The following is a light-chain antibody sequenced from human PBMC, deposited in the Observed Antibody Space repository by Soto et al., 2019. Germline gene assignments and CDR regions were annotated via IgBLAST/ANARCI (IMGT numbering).Light chain of an antibody. J-gene: IGKJ1*01. CDR3: QQLGT. Sequence: IVLTQSPGTLSLSPGERATLSCRASQSVSSSYLAWYQQKPGHAPRLLIYGASSRATGIPDRFSGSGSGTDFTLTISRLEPEDFAVYYCQQLGTFGQGTKVDIK. CDR1: QSVSSSY. V-gene: IGKV3-20*01. CDR2: GAS.